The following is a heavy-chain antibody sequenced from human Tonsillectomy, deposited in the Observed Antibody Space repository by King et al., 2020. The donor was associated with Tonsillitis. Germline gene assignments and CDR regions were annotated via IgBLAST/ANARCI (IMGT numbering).Heavy chain of an antibody. Sequence: VQLVESGGGLVQPGRSLRLSCAASGLTFDDYAMNWVRQAPGKGLAWVSGITWNSGNEAYAESVKGRFSISRDNAKNSLYLQMNSLRAEDTALYYCAKGMYQQLEPRDAFDIWGQGTKVTVSS. CDR3: AKGMYQQLEPRDAFDI. D-gene: IGHD2-2*01. CDR1: GLTFDDYA. CDR2: ITWNSGNE. V-gene: IGHV3-9*01. J-gene: IGHJ3*02.